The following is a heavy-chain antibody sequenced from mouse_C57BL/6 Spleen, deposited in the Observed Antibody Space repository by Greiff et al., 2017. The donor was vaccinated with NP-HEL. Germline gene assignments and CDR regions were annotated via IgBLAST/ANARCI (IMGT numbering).Heavy chain of an antibody. CDR2: ISGGGGNT. Sequence: EVQRVESGGGLVKPGGSLKLSCAASGFTFSSYTMSWVRQTPEKRLEWVATISGGGGNTYYPDSVKGRFTISRDNAKNTLYLQMSSLRSEDTALYYCARHDYGSSWFAYWGQGTLVTVSA. J-gene: IGHJ3*01. D-gene: IGHD1-1*01. CDR3: ARHDYGSSWFAY. V-gene: IGHV5-9*01. CDR1: GFTFSSYT.